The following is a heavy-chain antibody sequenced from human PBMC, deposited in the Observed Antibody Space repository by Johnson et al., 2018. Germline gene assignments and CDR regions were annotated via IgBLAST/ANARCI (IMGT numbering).Heavy chain of an antibody. J-gene: IGHJ1*01. D-gene: IGHD3-22*01. V-gene: IGHV3-30*03. CDR2: ISYDGSNK. CDR3: AGENYNESSGYDAGYFQH. CDR1: GFTFSSYG. Sequence: QVQLVESGGGVVQPGRSLSLSCAASGFTFSSYGMHWVRQAPGKGLEWVAVISYDGSNKYYSASVKGRFTLSRDNSKTTLYLQMNSRWAEDAAVYYCAGENYNESSGYDAGYFQHWGQGTLVTVSS.